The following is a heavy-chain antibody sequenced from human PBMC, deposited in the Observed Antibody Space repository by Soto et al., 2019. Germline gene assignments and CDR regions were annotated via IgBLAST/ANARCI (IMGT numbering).Heavy chain of an antibody. CDR3: AKESIAVADLIDY. J-gene: IGHJ4*02. CDR2: ISYDGSNK. V-gene: IGHV3-30*18. CDR1: GFTFSSYG. Sequence: QVQLVESGGGVVQPGRSLRLSCAASGFTFSSYGMHWVRQAPGKGLEWVAVISYDGSNKYYADSVKGRFTSSRDNSKHTLYLHMNSLRAEDTAVYYCAKESIAVADLIDYWGQGTLVTVSS. D-gene: IGHD6-19*01.